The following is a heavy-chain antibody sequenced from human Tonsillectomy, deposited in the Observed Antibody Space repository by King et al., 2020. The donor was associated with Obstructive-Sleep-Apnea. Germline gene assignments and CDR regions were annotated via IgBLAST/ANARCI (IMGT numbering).Heavy chain of an antibody. CDR3: TRGAQYLGSGTSDY. V-gene: IGHV3-49*03. J-gene: IGHJ4*02. CDR2: IRDKTYGATT. D-gene: IGHD3-10*01. Sequence: VQLVESGGRLVRPGRSLRLSCTASGFTFGDYALSWFRQVPGKGLEWVGFIRDKTYGATTEYAAPVRGRFTISRDDPRGIAYLQMDSLKTEDTAVYYCTRGAQYLGSGTSDYWGRGTLVSVSS. CDR1: GFTFGDYA.